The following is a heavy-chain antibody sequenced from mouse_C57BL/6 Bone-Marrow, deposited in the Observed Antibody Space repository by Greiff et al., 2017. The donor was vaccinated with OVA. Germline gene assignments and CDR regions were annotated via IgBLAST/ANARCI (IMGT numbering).Heavy chain of an antibody. CDR2: ISSGGSYI. D-gene: IGHD2-1*01. J-gene: IGHJ3*01. V-gene: IGHV5-6*02. Sequence: DVMLVESGGDLVKPGGSLKLSCAASGFTFSSYGMSWVRQTPDKRLEWVATISSGGSYIYYPDSVKGRFTISRDNAKNTLYLQMSSLKSEDTAMYYCASLWYPFAYWGQGTLVTVSA. CDR1: GFTFSSYG. CDR3: ASLWYPFAY.